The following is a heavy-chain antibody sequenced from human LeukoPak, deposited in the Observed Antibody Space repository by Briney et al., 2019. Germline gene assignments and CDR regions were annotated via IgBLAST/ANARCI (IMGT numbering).Heavy chain of an antibody. CDR3: ARDYDFWSGYYSPTRGYFGY. V-gene: IGHV3-11*04. J-gene: IGHJ4*02. CDR1: GFTFSNYY. CDR2: ISSSGNTI. Sequence: GGSLRLSCAASGFTFSNYYMGWIRQAPGKGLEWVSYISSSGNTIHYADSVKGRFTISRDNAKNSLFLEMNSLRAEDTAVYYCARDYDFWSGYYSPTRGYFGYWGQGTLVTVSS. D-gene: IGHD3-3*01.